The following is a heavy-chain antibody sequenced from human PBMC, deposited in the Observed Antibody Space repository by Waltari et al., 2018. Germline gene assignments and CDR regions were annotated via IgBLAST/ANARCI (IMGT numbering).Heavy chain of an antibody. CDR1: GFSFSNYW. J-gene: IGHJ4*02. D-gene: IGHD3-3*01. Sequence: EVQLVESGGGLVQPGGSLRLSCAGSGFSFSNYWMTWVRQAPGKGLEWVANIKQDGSEKYYMGSVEGRFTISRDNAKNSLYLQMNSLRAEDTAVYYCARNNGDDFWSGYRYYFDYWGQGTLVTVSS. CDR3: ARNNGDDFWSGYRYYFDY. CDR2: IKQDGSEK. V-gene: IGHV3-7*01.